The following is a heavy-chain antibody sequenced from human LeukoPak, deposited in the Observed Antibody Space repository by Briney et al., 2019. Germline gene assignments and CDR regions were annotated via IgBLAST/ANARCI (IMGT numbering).Heavy chain of an antibody. J-gene: IGHJ5*02. Sequence: GASVKVSCKASGYTFTSYYMHWVRQAPGQGLEWMGIINPSGGSTSYAQKFQGRVTMTRDTSTSTVYMELSSLRSEDTAVYYCARIRGSGYYLNLNWFDPWGQGTLVTVSS. CDR1: GYTFTSYY. CDR3: ARIRGSGYYLNLNWFDP. CDR2: INPSGGST. D-gene: IGHD3-22*01. V-gene: IGHV1-46*01.